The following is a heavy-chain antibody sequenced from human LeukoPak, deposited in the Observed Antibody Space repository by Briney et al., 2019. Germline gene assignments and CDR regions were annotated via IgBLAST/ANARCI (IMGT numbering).Heavy chain of an antibody. D-gene: IGHD2-15*01. CDR2: IRYDGSNK. CDR1: GFTFSSYG. J-gene: IGHJ5*02. Sequence: PGGSLRLSCAASGFTFSSYGMHWVRQAPGKGLEWVAFIRYDGSNKYYADSVKGRFTISRDNSKNTLYLQMNSLRAEDTAVYYCAKNIVVVVAATFWFDPWGQGTLVTVSS. V-gene: IGHV3-30*02. CDR3: AKNIVVVVAATFWFDP.